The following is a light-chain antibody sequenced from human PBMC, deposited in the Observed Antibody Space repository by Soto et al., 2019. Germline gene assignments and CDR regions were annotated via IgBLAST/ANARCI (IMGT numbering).Light chain of an antibody. V-gene: IGKV3-15*01. CDR2: GAS. CDR1: QSVSSN. Sequence: EIVMTQSPATLSVSPGERATLSCRASQSVSSNLAWYQQKPGQAPRLLIYGASTRATGIPARFSGSGSATEFTLTISSLQSEDFVVYYCQQYNNWRGTFGQGTKVEIK. CDR3: QQYNNWRGT. J-gene: IGKJ1*01.